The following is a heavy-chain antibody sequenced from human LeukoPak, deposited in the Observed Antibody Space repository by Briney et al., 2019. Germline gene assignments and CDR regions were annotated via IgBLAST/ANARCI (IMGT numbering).Heavy chain of an antibody. CDR1: GYTFTSYA. D-gene: IGHD5-18*01. J-gene: IGHJ4*02. CDR3: ARGGWSGYSYGSVPEKYFDY. Sequence: ASVKVSCRASGYTFTSYAMNWVRQAPGQGLEWMGIINPSGGSTSYAQKFQGRVTMTRDTSISTAYMELSRLTSDDTAVYYCARGGWSGYSYGSVPEKYFDYWGQGTLVTVSS. CDR2: INPSGGST. V-gene: IGHV1-46*01.